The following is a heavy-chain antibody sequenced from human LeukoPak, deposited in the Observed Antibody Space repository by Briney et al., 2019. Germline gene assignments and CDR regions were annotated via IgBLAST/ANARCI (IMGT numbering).Heavy chain of an antibody. CDR1: GGSFSGYY. CDR3: ARGRSSSWYYFDY. J-gene: IGHJ4*02. D-gene: IGHD6-13*01. V-gene: IGHV4-34*01. Sequence: PSETLSLTCAVYGGSFSGYYWSWIRQPPGKGLEWIGEINHSESTNYNPSLKSRVTISVDTSKNQFSLKLSSVTAADTAVYYCARGRSSSWYYFDYWGQGTLVTVSS. CDR2: INHSEST.